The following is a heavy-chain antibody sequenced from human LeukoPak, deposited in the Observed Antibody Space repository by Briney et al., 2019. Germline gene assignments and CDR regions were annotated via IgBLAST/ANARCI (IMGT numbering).Heavy chain of an antibody. J-gene: IGHJ6*02. D-gene: IGHD6-13*01. CDR2: INPNSGGT. V-gene: IGHV1-2*02. CDR1: GYTFTGYY. CDR3: AREIGSSWYPPYYYGMDV. Sequence: GASVKVSCKASGYTFTGYYMHWVRQAPGQGLEWMGWINPNSGGTNYAQKFQGRVTMTRDTSISTAYMELSRLRSDDTAVYYCAREIGSSWYPPYYYGMDVWGQGTTATVSS.